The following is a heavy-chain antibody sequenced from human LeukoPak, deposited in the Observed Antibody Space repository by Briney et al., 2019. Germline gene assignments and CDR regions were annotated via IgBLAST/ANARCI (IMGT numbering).Heavy chain of an antibody. CDR3: ARDMTLGY. Sequence: ASVKVSCKASGYTFTDHFMQWVRHAPGQGLEWMGWINPNSGGTSYAQKFKGRVTMTSDTSISTVYMELSRLGSDDTAVYYCARDMTLGYWGQGTLVTVSS. CDR2: INPNSGGT. J-gene: IGHJ4*02. V-gene: IGHV1-2*02. CDR1: GYTFTDHF. D-gene: IGHD3-16*01.